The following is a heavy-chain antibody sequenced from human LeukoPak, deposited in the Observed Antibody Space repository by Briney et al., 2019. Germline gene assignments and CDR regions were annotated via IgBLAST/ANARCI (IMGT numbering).Heavy chain of an antibody. Sequence: SETLSLTCTVSGGSIRSSSYYWGWIRQPPGKGLEWIGSIYYSGSTYYNPSLKSRVTISVDTSKNQFSLKLSSVTAADTAVYYCARPHHYYGSGSYLDAFDIWGQGTMVTVSS. J-gene: IGHJ3*02. V-gene: IGHV4-39*01. CDR1: GGSIRSSSYY. CDR3: ARPHHYYGSGSYLDAFDI. D-gene: IGHD3-10*01. CDR2: IYYSGST.